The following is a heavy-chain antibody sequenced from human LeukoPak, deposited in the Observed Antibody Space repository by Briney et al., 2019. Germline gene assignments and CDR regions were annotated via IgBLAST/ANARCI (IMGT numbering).Heavy chain of an antibody. Sequence: SETLSLTCAVSGYSISSGCYWGWIRQPPGKGLEWIGSIYHSGSTYYNPSLKSRVTISVDTSKNHFSLKLSSVTAADTAVYYCARHASSSSLDYWGQGTLVTVSS. J-gene: IGHJ4*02. V-gene: IGHV4-38-2*01. CDR1: GYSISSGCY. CDR3: ARHASSSSLDY. D-gene: IGHD6-13*01. CDR2: IYHSGST.